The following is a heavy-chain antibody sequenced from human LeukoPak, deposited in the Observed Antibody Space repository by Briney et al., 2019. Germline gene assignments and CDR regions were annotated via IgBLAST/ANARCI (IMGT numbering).Heavy chain of an antibody. CDR1: GGSISSGGYS. Sequence: PSQTLSLTCAVSGGSISSGGYSWSWIRQPPGKGLEWIGYIYHSGSTYYNPSLKSRVTISVDRPKNQFSLKLSSVTAADTAVYYCARVHGVLRYFDWYFDPWGQGTLVTVSS. CDR2: IYHSGST. J-gene: IGHJ5*02. V-gene: IGHV4-30-2*01. CDR3: ARVHGVLRYFDWYFDP. D-gene: IGHD3-9*01.